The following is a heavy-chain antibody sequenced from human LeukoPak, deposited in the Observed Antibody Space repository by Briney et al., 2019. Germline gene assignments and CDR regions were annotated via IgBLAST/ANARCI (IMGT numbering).Heavy chain of an antibody. Sequence: ASVKVSCKASGYTLNKFGMSWVRQAPGQGLEWLGWINTYNGNTKLGEKFQGRVTMTTDTSTSIVYMELTSLRTGDTAVYFCARDTPQHLKRFDYWGQGTLITVSS. J-gene: IGHJ4*02. D-gene: IGHD6-13*01. CDR2: INTYNGNT. V-gene: IGHV1-18*01. CDR3: ARDTPQHLKRFDY. CDR1: GYTLNKFG.